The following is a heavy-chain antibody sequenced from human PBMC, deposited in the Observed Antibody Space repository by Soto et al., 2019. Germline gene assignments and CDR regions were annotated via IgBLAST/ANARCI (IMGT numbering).Heavy chain of an antibody. V-gene: IGHV1-3*01. CDR2: INAGNGNT. CDR3: ARDLNDYGDFYAFDI. J-gene: IGHJ3*02. D-gene: IGHD4-17*01. Sequence: QVQLVQSGAEVKKPGASVKVSCKASGYTFTSYAMHWVRQAPGQRLEWMGWINAGNGNTKYSQKFQGRVTITRDTSANTAYMELSSLRSEDTAVYYCARDLNDYGDFYAFDIWGQGTMVTVSS. CDR1: GYTFTSYA.